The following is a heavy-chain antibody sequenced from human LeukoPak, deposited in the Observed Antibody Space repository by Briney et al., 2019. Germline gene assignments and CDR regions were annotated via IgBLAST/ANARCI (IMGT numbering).Heavy chain of an antibody. CDR2: IYYSGST. CDR3: ARDYQSYDILTGYIDY. Sequence: SETLSLTCTVSGGSISSSSYYWGWIRQPPGKGLEWIGSIYYSGSTYYNPSLKSRVTISVDTSKNQFSLKLSSVTAADTAVYYCARDYQSYDILTGYIDYWGQGTLVTVSS. V-gene: IGHV4-39*02. D-gene: IGHD3-9*01. J-gene: IGHJ4*02. CDR1: GGSISSSSYY.